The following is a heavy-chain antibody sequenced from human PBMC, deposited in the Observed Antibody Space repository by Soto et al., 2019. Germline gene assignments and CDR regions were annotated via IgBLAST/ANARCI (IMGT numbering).Heavy chain of an antibody. CDR1: GFTFSSFA. D-gene: IGHD3-16*01. CDR2: ISDDSSRT. CDR3: VKGGWLDF. J-gene: IGHJ5*01. Sequence: EVQLLESGGGLVQTGGSLRLSCEASGFTFSSFAMSWVRQAPGRGLEWVAFISDDSSRTYYADAVKGRFTVSRDNSKYTLYLQMNSLTAEDTAVYACVKGGWLDFWGQGTLVTVSS. V-gene: IGHV3-23*01.